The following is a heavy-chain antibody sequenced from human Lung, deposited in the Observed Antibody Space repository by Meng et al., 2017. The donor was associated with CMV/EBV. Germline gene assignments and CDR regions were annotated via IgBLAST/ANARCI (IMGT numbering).Heavy chain of an antibody. J-gene: IGHJ4*02. V-gene: IGHV1-2*02. CDR2: INPNSGGT. CDR1: GYTFTGYY. CDR3: ARALLLITMVRGAIGY. D-gene: IGHD3-10*01. Sequence: SVXVSXXASGYTFTGYYMHWVRQAPGQGLEWMGWINPNSGGTNYAQKFQGRVTMTRDTSISTAYMELSRLRSDDTAVYYCARALLLITMVRGAIGYWGQGXLVTVSS.